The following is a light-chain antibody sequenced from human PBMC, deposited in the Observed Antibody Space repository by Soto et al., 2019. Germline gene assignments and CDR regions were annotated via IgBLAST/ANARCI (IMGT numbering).Light chain of an antibody. Sequence: AIHKSQYLSAVSATVHDRVTISYRASQGIGNDLGWYQQKPGKPPKVLIYGASNLQSGVPPRFSGSGSGTDFTLAISSLQPEDSATYYCQQYNSFPWTFGQGTKVDIK. CDR2: GAS. CDR1: QGIGND. V-gene: IGKV1-6*01. J-gene: IGKJ1*01. CDR3: QQYNSFPWT.